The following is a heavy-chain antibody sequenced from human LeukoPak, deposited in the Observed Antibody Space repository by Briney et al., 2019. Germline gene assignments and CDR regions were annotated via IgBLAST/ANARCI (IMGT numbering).Heavy chain of an antibody. Sequence: SETLSLTCTVSGGSISSSSYYWGWIRQPPGKGLEWIGTFYYSGSTYNNPSLKSRVTISVDTSKNQFSLKLSSVTAADTAVYYCARVSGPFSYGNWFDAWGQGTLVTVSS. CDR3: ARVSGPFSYGNWFDA. V-gene: IGHV4-39*07. D-gene: IGHD5-18*01. J-gene: IGHJ5*02. CDR1: GGSISSSSYY. CDR2: FYYSGST.